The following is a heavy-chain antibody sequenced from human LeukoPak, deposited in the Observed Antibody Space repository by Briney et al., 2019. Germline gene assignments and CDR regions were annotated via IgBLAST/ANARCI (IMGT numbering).Heavy chain of an antibody. D-gene: IGHD2-2*01. Sequence: ASVKVSCKASGYTFTSYDINWVRQATGQGLEWMGWMNPNSGNTGCAQKFQGRVTMTRNTSISTAYMELSSLRSEDTAVYYCARQLGYCSSTSCHGANDYWGQGTLVTVSS. J-gene: IGHJ4*02. CDR2: MNPNSGNT. CDR3: ARQLGYCSSTSCHGANDY. CDR1: GYTFTSYD. V-gene: IGHV1-8*01.